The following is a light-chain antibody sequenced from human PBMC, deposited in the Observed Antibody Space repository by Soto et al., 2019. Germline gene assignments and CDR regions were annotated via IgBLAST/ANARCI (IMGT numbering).Light chain of an antibody. Sequence: DVVMTQSPLSLPVRLGQPASSSCRSSQGLRHRDGNTYLNWFHQRPGQSPRRLIYQVSIRDSGVPDRISGSGSGTDFTLTISSVEAEDVGVYYCMQGTHWPPFTFGQGTKLEIK. V-gene: IGKV2-30*02. CDR1: QGLRHRDGNTY. CDR2: QVS. J-gene: IGKJ2*01. CDR3: MQGTHWPPFT.